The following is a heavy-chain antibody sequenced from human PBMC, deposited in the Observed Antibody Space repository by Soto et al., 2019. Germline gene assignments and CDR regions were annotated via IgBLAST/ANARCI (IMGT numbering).Heavy chain of an antibody. CDR3: ARGILGPGDYYHGMDV. CDR1: GFTFNNYD. Sequence: EVQLVESGGGLVQPGGSLRLSCAASGFTFNNYDMHWVRQITGKGLEWVSGIGTAGDTYYPGSVEGRFTISRENAKNSLYLHMNSLRAGDTAVYYCARGILGPGDYYHGMDVWGQGTTVTVSS. V-gene: IGHV3-13*01. CDR2: IGTAGDT. D-gene: IGHD7-27*01. J-gene: IGHJ6*02.